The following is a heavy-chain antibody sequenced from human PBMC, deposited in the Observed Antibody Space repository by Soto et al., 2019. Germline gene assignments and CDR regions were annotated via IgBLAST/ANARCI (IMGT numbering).Heavy chain of an antibody. D-gene: IGHD4-17*01. J-gene: IGHJ3*02. CDR1: GYTFTSYY. CDR3: AREVEDGDYVQNAYDI. CDR2: INPSGGST. V-gene: IGHV1-46*03. Sequence: ASVKVSCKASGYTFTSYYMHWVRQAPGQGLEWMGIINPSGGSTSYAQKFQGRVTMTRDTSTSTVYMELSSLRSEDTAVYYCAREVEDGDYVQNAYDIWGQETMVTVSS.